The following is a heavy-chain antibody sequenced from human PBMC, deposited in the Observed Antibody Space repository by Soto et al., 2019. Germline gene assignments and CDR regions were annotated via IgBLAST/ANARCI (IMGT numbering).Heavy chain of an antibody. Sequence: SETLSLTCTVSGGSITSYYWSWLRQPAGKGLEWIGHIYPSGTTNYNPSLKSRVTMSVDTSKTHFSLKLSSVTAADTAVYYCARESRSDCRSATCYSWFDPWSQGTLVTVSS. V-gene: IGHV4-4*07. J-gene: IGHJ5*02. D-gene: IGHD2-2*01. CDR2: IYPSGTT. CDR3: ARESRSDCRSATCYSWFDP. CDR1: GGSITSYY.